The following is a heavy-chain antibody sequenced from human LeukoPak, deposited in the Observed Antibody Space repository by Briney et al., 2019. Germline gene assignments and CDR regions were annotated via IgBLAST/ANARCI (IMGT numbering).Heavy chain of an antibody. CDR2: ISSSSSYI. Sequence: PGGSLRLSCAASGFTFSSYSMNWVRQAPGKGLGWVSSISSSSSYIYYADSVKGRFTISRDNAKNSLYLQMNSLRAEDTAVYYCARVAREQWLVAFQHWGQGTLVTVSS. V-gene: IGHV3-21*01. J-gene: IGHJ1*01. CDR1: GFTFSSYS. CDR3: ARVAREQWLVAFQH. D-gene: IGHD6-19*01.